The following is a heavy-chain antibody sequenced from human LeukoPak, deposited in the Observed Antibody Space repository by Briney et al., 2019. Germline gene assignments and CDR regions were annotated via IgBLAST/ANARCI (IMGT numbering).Heavy chain of an antibody. D-gene: IGHD6-13*01. J-gene: IGHJ4*02. Sequence: GGSLRLSCAASGFTFSSYAMHWVRQAPGKGLEWVAVISYDGSNKYYADSVKGRFTISRDNAKNSLYLQMNSPRAEDTAVYYCASEGAAAPYYFDYWGQGTLVTVSS. V-gene: IGHV3-30-3*01. CDR1: GFTFSSYA. CDR2: ISYDGSNK. CDR3: ASEGAAAPYYFDY.